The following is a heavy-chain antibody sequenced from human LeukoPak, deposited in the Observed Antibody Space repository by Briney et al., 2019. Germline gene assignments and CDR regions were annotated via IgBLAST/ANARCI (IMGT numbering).Heavy chain of an antibody. V-gene: IGHV3-74*01. Sequence: GGSLRLSCAASGFTFSSYAMSWVRQAPGKGLEWVSRINSDGSSTSYADSVKGRFTISRDNAKNTLYLQMNSLRAEDTAVYYCARTGDGGSYYYYYMDVWGKGTTVTVSS. CDR3: ARTGDGGSYYYYYMDV. J-gene: IGHJ6*03. CDR1: GFTFSSYA. CDR2: INSDGSST. D-gene: IGHD2-21*01.